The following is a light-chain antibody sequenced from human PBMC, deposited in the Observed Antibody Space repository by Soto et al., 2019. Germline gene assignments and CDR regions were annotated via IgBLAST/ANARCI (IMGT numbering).Light chain of an antibody. CDR2: GAF. CDR3: QQRSSWPPT. V-gene: IGKV3-11*01. CDR1: ESVGRH. J-gene: IGKJ5*01. Sequence: EVVVTQSPATLSVSPGERATLSCRASESVGRHLAWYHQKPGQAPRLLIYGAFNRATGIPARFSGSGSGTDFTLTISSLEPEDFAVYYCQQRSSWPPTFGQGTRLEIK.